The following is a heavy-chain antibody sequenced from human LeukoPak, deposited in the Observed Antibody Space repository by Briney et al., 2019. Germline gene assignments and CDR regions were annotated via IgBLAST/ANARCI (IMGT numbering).Heavy chain of an antibody. CDR3: ARKQKTTVTTSGGFDI. CDR1: VGSFSGYY. J-gene: IGHJ3*02. D-gene: IGHD4-17*01. Sequence: PSETLSLTCAVYVGSFSGYYWSWIRKPPGKGLEWIGEINHSGSTNYNPSLKSRVTISVDTSKNQFSLKLSSVIAADTAVYYCARKQKTTVTTSGGFDIWGQGTMVTVSS. CDR2: INHSGST. V-gene: IGHV4-34*01.